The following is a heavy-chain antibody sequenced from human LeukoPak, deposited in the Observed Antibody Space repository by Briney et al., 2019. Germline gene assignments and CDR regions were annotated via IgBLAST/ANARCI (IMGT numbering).Heavy chain of an antibody. V-gene: IGHV3-23*01. Sequence: GGSLRLSCAAPGFTFSSYSMSWVRKSPGKGLEWVSSVSASGLSAYYADSVKGRFTISRDNSKNTLYLQMNSLTADDTALYYCARGKVGPTNYYYGVDVWGQGTTVTVSS. J-gene: IGHJ6*02. CDR3: ARGKVGPTNYYYGVDV. CDR2: VSASGLSA. D-gene: IGHD1-26*01. CDR1: GFTFSSYS.